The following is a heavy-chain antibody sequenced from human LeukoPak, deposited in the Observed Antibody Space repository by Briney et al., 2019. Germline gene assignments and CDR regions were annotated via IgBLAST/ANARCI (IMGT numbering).Heavy chain of an antibody. CDR3: ARDPLTPYDYYMDV. D-gene: IGHD2-15*01. CDR1: GFTFSSHW. J-gene: IGHJ6*03. Sequence: GGSLRLSCAASGFTFSSHWMSWVRQAPGTGLEWVAKIKPDGGETYYGDSVKGRFTISRDNAENSLYLRMNSLRVEDSAVYYCARDPLTPYDYYMDVWGKGTTVTVSS. V-gene: IGHV3-7*01. CDR2: IKPDGGET.